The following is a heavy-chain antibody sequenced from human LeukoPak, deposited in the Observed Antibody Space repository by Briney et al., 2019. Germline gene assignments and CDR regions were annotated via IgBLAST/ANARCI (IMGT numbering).Heavy chain of an antibody. CDR2: ISGSGAYT. J-gene: IGHJ4*02. CDR1: GFTFGNYA. CDR3: AKESPPFDY. V-gene: IGHV3-23*01. Sequence: GGSLRLSCAASGFTFGNYAMRWVRQAPGQGLECVSAISGSGAYTNYADSVKGRFTISRDNSKNTLYLQMNSLRAEDTAVYYCAKESPPFDYWGQGTLVTVSS.